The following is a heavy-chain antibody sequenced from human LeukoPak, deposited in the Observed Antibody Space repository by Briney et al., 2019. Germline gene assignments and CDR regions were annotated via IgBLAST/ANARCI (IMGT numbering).Heavy chain of an antibody. Sequence: SVKVSCKASGGTFSSYAISWVRQAPGQGLEWMGRIIPILGIANYAQKFQGRVTITADKSTSTAYMELSSLRAEDTAVYYCATYWRHFDWLLSDIWGLGTMVTVSS. CDR1: GGTFSSYA. D-gene: IGHD3-9*01. J-gene: IGHJ3*02. CDR2: IIPILGIA. CDR3: ATYWRHFDWLLSDI. V-gene: IGHV1-69*04.